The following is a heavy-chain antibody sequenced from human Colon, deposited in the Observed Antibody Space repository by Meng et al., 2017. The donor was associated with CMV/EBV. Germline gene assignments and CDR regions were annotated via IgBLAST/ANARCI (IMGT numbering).Heavy chain of an antibody. CDR2: ISSTSTYI. CDR1: GFTFSGSS. V-gene: IGHV3-21*04. J-gene: IGHJ4*02. Sequence: GESLKISCAGSGFTFSGSSMNWVRQAPGKGLEWVSSISSTSTYIYYADLVKGRFTISRDNSKNTLSLQMNSLRAEDTAIYYCAKRYTNNWYYFDYWGQGTLVTVSS. D-gene: IGHD6-13*01. CDR3: AKRYTNNWYYFDY.